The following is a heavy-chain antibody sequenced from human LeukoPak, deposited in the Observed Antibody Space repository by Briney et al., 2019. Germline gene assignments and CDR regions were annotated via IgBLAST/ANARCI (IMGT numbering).Heavy chain of an antibody. CDR3: ATVVVPAAIMAGAFDI. V-gene: IGHV4-34*01. CDR1: GGSFSGYY. D-gene: IGHD2-2*02. CDR2: INHSGST. J-gene: IGHJ3*02. Sequence: SETLSLTCAVYGGSFSGYYWSWIRQPPGKGLEWIGEINHSGSTNYNPSLKSRVTISVDTSKNQFSLKLSSVTAADTAVYYCATVVVPAAIMAGAFDIWGQGTMVTVSS.